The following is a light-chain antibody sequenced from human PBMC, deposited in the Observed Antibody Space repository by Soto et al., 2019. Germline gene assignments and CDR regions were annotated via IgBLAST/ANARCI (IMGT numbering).Light chain of an antibody. V-gene: IGKV2-28*01. J-gene: IGKJ1*01. CDR3: MQALQTRWT. Sequence: DIVITQSPLSLPVTPGEPASISFRSSQSLLHSNGYNYLDWYLQKPGQSPQLLIYLGSNRASGVPDRFSGSGSGTDFTLKISRVEAEDVGVYYCMQALQTRWTFGQGTKVDIK. CDR1: QSLLHSNGYNY. CDR2: LGS.